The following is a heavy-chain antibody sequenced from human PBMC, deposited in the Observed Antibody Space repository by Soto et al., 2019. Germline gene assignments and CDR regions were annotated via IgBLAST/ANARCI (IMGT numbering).Heavy chain of an antibody. D-gene: IGHD3-22*01. CDR1: GGSISSYY. J-gene: IGHJ4*02. V-gene: IGHV4-59*01. CDR3: SRAWYYYDNRLAFDY. CDR2: IYYSGST. Sequence: SETLSLTCTVSGGSISSYYWSWIRQPPGKGLEWIGYIYYSGSTNYNPSLTSRVTISVDTSKNQFSLKLSSVTAADTAVYYCSRAWYYYDNRLAFDYWGQGTLVTVSS.